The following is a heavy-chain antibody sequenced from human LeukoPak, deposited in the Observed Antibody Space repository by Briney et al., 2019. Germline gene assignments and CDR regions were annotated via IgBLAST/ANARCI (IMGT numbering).Heavy chain of an antibody. D-gene: IGHD5-18*01. CDR1: GFTFSSYE. CDR2: ISSSGSTI. J-gene: IGHJ4*02. CDR3: ARGKDTALAVDY. V-gene: IGHV3-48*03. Sequence: GGSLRLSCAASGFTFSSYEMNWVRQAPGKGLEWVSYISSSGSTIYYADSVKGRFTISRDNAKNSLYLQMNSLRAEDTAVYYCARGKDTALAVDYWGQGTLVTVSS.